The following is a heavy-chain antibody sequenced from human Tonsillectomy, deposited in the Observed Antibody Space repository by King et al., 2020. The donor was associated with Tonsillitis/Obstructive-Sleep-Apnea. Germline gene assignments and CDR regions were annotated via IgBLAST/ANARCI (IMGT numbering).Heavy chain of an antibody. D-gene: IGHD2-2*01. Sequence: QLVQSGAEVKKPGESLKISCKGSGYSFTSYWIGWVRQMPGKGLEWMGIIYPGDSDTRYSPSFQGRVTISADKSISTAYLQWSSLKASDTAMYYCARGRLPPAIGYFYYYYMDVWGKGTTVTVSS. CDR1: GYSFTSYW. CDR3: ARGRLPPAIGYFYYYYMDV. J-gene: IGHJ6*03. CDR2: IYPGDSDT. V-gene: IGHV5-51*01.